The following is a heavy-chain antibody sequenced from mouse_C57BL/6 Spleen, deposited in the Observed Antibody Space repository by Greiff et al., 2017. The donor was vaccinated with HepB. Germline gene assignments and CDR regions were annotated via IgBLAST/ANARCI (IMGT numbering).Heavy chain of an antibody. CDR2: YPGSGNTY. CDR3: SGGLTGRAY. V-gene: IGHV1-83*01. J-gene: IGHJ3*01. Sequence: VQLQQSGPELVKPGASVKMSCKASGYTFTDYYMHWVKQKPGKGLEWIGEIYPGSGNTYYNEKFKGKATLTADTSSSTAYMRLSSLTSEDSAVYFCASGGLTGRAYWGQGTLVTVSA. D-gene: IGHD4-1*01. CDR1: YTFTDYYM.